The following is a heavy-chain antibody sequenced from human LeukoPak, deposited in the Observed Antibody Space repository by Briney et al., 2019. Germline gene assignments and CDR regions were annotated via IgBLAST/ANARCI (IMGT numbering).Heavy chain of an antibody. J-gene: IGHJ4*02. Sequence: GASVKVSCKASGGTFSSYAISWARQAPGQGLEWMGGIIPIFGTANYAQKFQGRVTITADESTSTAYMELSSLRSEDTAVYYCARGLRYYYDSSGDRAADYWGQGTLVTVSS. CDR1: GGTFSSYA. CDR3: ARGLRYYYDSSGDRAADY. D-gene: IGHD3-22*01. V-gene: IGHV1-69*13. CDR2: IIPIFGTA.